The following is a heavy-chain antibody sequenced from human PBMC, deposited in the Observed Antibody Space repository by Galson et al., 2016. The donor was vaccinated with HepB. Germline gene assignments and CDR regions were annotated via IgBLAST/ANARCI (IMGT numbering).Heavy chain of an antibody. CDR1: GASITNTNYY. J-gene: IGHJ6*02. Sequence: SETLSLTCSVSGASITNTNYYWGWIRQPPGKGLEWIGSIYYRGSTYYTPSLKSRVTKSVDTSKNQFSLKLSSVTAADTAVYYCARVDSGVIILYYYYRLDVWGQGTTVTVSS. CDR2: IYYRGST. CDR3: ARVDSGVIILYYYYRLDV. D-gene: IGHD3-10*01. V-gene: IGHV4-39*01.